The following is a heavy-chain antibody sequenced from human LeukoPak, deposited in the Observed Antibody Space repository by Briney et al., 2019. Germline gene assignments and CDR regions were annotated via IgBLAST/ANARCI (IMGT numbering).Heavy chain of an antibody. J-gene: IGHJ5*02. D-gene: IGHD3-22*01. CDR3: ASQPYYYDSSGYHTGWFDP. Sequence: GGSLRPSCAASGFTFSSYWMSWVRQAPGKGLEWVANITQDGSEKYYVDSVMGRFTISRDNAKNSLYLQMNSLRAEDTAVYYCASQPYYYDSSGYHTGWFDPWGQRTLVTVSS. CDR1: GFTFSSYW. CDR2: ITQDGSEK. V-gene: IGHV3-7*02.